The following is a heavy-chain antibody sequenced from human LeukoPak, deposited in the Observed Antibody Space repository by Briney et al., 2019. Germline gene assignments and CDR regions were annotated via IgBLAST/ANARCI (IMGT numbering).Heavy chain of an antibody. CDR2: IYTSGTT. J-gene: IGHJ5*02. Sequence: SQTLSLTCTVSGVSISSGSYYWIWIRQPAGKGLEWIGRIYTSGTTNYNPSLKSRVTMSVDRSKNQFSLKLSSVTAADTAVYYCARAVGSSESNWFDPWGQGALVTVSS. CDR1: GVSISSGSYY. V-gene: IGHV4-61*02. D-gene: IGHD1-26*01. CDR3: ARAVGSSESNWFDP.